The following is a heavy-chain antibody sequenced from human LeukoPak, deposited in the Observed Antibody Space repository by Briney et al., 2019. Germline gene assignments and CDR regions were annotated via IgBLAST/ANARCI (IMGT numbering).Heavy chain of an antibody. CDR1: GFTFSSYN. J-gene: IGHJ6*02. CDR3: ARVPYGGNSAYYYGMDV. V-gene: IGHV3-48*01. CDR2: ISTSNTIT. Sequence: PGGSLRLSCSASGFTFSSYNMNWVRQAPGRGLEWVSSISTSNTITHYADSVKGRFTISRDNSKNTLYLQMNSLRAEDTAVYYCARVPYGGNSAYYYGMDVWGQGTTVTVSS. D-gene: IGHD4-23*01.